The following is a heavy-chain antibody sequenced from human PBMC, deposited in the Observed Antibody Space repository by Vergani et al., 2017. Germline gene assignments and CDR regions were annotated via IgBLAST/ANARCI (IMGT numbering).Heavy chain of an antibody. CDR1: GFTFSSYS. D-gene: IGHD1-26*01. Sequence: EVQLVESGGGLVKPGGSLRLSCAASGFTFSSYSMNWVRQAPGKGLEWVSSISSSSSYIYYADSVKGRFTISRDNAKNSLYLQMNSLRAEDTAVYYCARGTGWELLGGLLDYWGQGTLVTVSS. CDR2: ISSSSSYI. CDR3: ARGTGWELLGGLLDY. V-gene: IGHV3-21*01. J-gene: IGHJ4*02.